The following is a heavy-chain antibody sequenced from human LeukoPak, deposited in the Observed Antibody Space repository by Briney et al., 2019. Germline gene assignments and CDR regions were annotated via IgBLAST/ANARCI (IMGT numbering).Heavy chain of an antibody. V-gene: IGHV3-23*01. Sequence: GGSLRLSCAASGFTFSSYAMSWVRQAPGKGLEWVSGISVSGGSTNYADSVKGRFTISRDNAKNSVYLQMNSLRAEDTAVYYCARDGSDIAYYYYGMDVWGQGTTVIVSS. CDR3: ARDGSDIAYYYYGMDV. CDR2: ISVSGGST. J-gene: IGHJ6*02. D-gene: IGHD5-12*01. CDR1: GFTFSSYA.